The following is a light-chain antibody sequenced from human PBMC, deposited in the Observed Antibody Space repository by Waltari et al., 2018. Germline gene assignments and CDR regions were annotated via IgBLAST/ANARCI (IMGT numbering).Light chain of an antibody. CDR3: QQSYISPRT. Sequence: DIQMTQSPSSLSASEGARVTITCRASQTISTYLNWYQQKPGKAPKLLIYAASSLQVGVPSRFSGSGSGTDFKLTISSLQPEDFATYYCQQSYISPRTFGGGTKVEI. V-gene: IGKV1-39*01. CDR2: AAS. CDR1: QTISTY. J-gene: IGKJ4*01.